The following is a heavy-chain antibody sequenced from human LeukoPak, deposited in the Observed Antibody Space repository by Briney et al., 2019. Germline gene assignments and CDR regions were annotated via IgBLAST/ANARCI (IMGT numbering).Heavy chain of an antibody. CDR2: IYYSGST. V-gene: IGHV4-39*01. D-gene: IGHD1-26*01. J-gene: IGHJ6*02. Sequence: KPSETLSLTCTVSGGSISSSSYYWGWIRQPPGKGLEWIGSIYYSGSTYYNPSLKSRVTISVDTSKNQFSLKLSSVTAADTAVYYCARRIVGATYYYYGMDVWGQGTTVTVSS. CDR1: GGSISSSSYY. CDR3: ARRIVGATYYYYGMDV.